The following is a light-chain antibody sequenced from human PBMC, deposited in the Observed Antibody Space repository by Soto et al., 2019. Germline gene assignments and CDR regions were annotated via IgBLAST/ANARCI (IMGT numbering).Light chain of an antibody. V-gene: IGKV3-11*01. Sequence: EIVLTHSPATLSLSPGERATLSCRASQSVSKYLAWYQQKPGQAPRLLIYSASNRATGIPARFSGSGSGTDFILTISSLEPEDFTVYYCQQCENWPITFGQGARLE. CDR3: QQCENWPIT. CDR1: QSVSKY. J-gene: IGKJ5*01. CDR2: SAS.